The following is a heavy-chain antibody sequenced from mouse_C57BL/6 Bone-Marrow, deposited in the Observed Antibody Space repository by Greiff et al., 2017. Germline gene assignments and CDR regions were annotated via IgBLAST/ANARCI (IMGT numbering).Heavy chain of an antibody. CDR2: IYPRSGNT. D-gene: IGHD1-1*01. CDR3: ARGAYYYGSSYGGFAY. Sequence: QVQLQQSGAELARPGASVKLSCKASGYTFTSYGISWVKQRTGQGLEWIGEIYPRSGNTYYNEKFKGKATLTADKSSSTACMELRSLTSEDSAVYFCARGAYYYGSSYGGFAYWGQGTLVTVSA. CDR1: GYTFTSYG. J-gene: IGHJ3*01. V-gene: IGHV1-81*01.